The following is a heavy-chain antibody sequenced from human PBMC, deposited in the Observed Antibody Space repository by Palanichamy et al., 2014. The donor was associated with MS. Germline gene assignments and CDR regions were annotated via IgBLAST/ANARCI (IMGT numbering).Heavy chain of an antibody. V-gene: IGHV5-51*01. J-gene: IGHJ4*02. CDR3: VRHERRATGTTPYFDS. CDR2: IYPGDSDT. CDR1: GYSFTSYW. Sequence: EVQLVQSGAEVEKDPGRSLKISCKASGYSFTSYWIGWVRQMPGKGLEWMGIIYPGDSDTRYSPSFQGQVTTSADKSISTAYLQCSSLKASDTAIYYCVRHERRATGTTPYFDSWGQGTLVTVSS. D-gene: IGHD1-1*01.